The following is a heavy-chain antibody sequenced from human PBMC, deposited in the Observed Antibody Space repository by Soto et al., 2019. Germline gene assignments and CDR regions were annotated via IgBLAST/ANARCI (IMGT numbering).Heavy chain of an antibody. CDR1: GFTFSDFA. CDR2: IYGGGNGP. CDR3: AKMEGMVPWACSFDY. V-gene: IGHV3-23*01. Sequence: EVQVLESGGGLVQPGGSLRLSCAATGFTFSDFAMSWVRQAPGKGLAWVSRIYGGGNGPHYADSVKGRVTISRDNSKNTLYLQMNSLRAEDTAVYYCAKMEGMVPWACSFDYWGQGTRVTVSS. J-gene: IGHJ4*02. D-gene: IGHD2-8*01.